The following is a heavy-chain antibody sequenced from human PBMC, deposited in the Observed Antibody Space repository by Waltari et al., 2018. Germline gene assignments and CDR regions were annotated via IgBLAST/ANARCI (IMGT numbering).Heavy chain of an antibody. CDR1: GFTFNNAW. CDR3: TTEPGTYGVLAAYYYYGMDV. Sequence: EVQPVGSGGGLVKPGGSLRLSCAASGFTFNNAWMSWVRQTPGKGLEWVGRIKSKTDGGTTDYAAPVKGRFTITRDDSKNTLYLQMNSLQIEDTAVYYGTTEPGTYGVLAAYYYYGMDVWGQGTTVTVSS. V-gene: IGHV3-15*01. D-gene: IGHD4-17*01. J-gene: IGHJ6*02. CDR2: IKSKTDGGTT.